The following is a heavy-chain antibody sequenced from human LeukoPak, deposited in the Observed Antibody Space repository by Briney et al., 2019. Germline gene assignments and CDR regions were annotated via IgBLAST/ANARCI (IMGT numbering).Heavy chain of an antibody. CDR3: TTGDFWRGGRFDP. V-gene: IGHV3-15*01. J-gene: IGHJ5*02. CDR1: GFTFSNAW. Sequence: PGGSLRLSCAASGFTFSNAWMSWVRQAPGKGLEWVGRIKSKTDGGTTDYAASVKGRFTISRHDSKNTLFLQMNSLKTEDTAVYYCTTGDFWRGGRFDPWGQGTLVTVSS. CDR2: IKSKTDGGTT. D-gene: IGHD3-3*01.